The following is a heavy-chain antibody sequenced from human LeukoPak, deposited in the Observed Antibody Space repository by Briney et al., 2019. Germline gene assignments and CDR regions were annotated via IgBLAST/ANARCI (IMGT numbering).Heavy chain of an antibody. CDR3: ARDGDYGTGSYYRGCIDS. V-gene: IGHV1-2*06. J-gene: IGHJ4*02. CDR1: GYSFTAFY. CDR2: IHPRRGDT. Sequence: ASVKVSCKTSGYSFTAFYIHWVRQAPGKGLEWMGRIHPRRGDTNYAQKFQGRVTMTRDTSISTAYLDLSSLRSDDTAVYYCARDGDYGTGSYYRGCIDSWGQGTPVTVSP. D-gene: IGHD3-10*01.